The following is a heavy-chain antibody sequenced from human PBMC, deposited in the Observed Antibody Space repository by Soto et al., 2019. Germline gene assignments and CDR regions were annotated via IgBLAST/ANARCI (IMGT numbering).Heavy chain of an antibody. CDR3: ARSYSSSWYWVFDY. D-gene: IGHD6-13*01. Sequence: SETLSLTCTVSGGSLSSSNYYWGWIRQPPGKGLEWIGSIFYSGSPYYNPSLKSRVTISVDTSKNQFSLKLSSVTAADTAVYYCARSYSSSWYWVFDYWGQGTLVTVSS. CDR1: GGSLSSSNYY. CDR2: IFYSGSP. V-gene: IGHV4-39*01. J-gene: IGHJ4*02.